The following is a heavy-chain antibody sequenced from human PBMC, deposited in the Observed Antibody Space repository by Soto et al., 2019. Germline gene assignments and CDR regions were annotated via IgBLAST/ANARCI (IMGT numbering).Heavy chain of an antibody. CDR2: ISYDGSNK. CDR1: GFTFSSYG. D-gene: IGHD3-10*01. CDR3: AKVDGDYYGSGSYYSVNLANDY. J-gene: IGHJ4*02. V-gene: IGHV3-30*18. Sequence: GGSLRLSCAASGFTFSSYGMHWVRQAPGKGLEWVAVISYDGSNKYYADSVKGRFTISRDNSKNTLYLQMNSLRAEDTVVYYCAKVDGDYYGSGSYYSVNLANDYWGQGTLVTVSS.